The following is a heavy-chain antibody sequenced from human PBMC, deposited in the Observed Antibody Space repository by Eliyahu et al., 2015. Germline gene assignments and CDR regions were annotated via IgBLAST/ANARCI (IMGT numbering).Heavy chain of an antibody. Sequence: QVQLQESGPGLVKPSETLSLTCXVSGGSIXSXYWSWIRQPAGKGLEWIGRTYTSGSTNYNPSLKSRVTMSVDTSKNQFSLKMTSVTAADTAVYYCASGFRGSSGYSDFDNWGQGTLVTVSS. J-gene: IGHJ4*02. CDR3: ASGFRGSSGYSDFDN. CDR1: GGSIXSXY. V-gene: IGHV4-4*07. CDR2: TYTSGST. D-gene: IGHD3-22*01.